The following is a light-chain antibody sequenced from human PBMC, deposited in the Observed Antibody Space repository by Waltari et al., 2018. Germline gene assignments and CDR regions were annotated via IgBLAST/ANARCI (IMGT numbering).Light chain of an antibody. J-gene: IGLJ2*01. Sequence: QSALTQTASVSGSPGQSITISCTSASGDFGSSTSVFWYQQHPGRAPKLLASDVSDRPSGISNRFSASKSGNTASLAISHLQADDEADYYCSSSTGYSLVFGGGTKLTVL. CDR2: DVS. CDR3: SSSTGYSLV. V-gene: IGLV2-14*03. CDR1: SGDFGSSTS.